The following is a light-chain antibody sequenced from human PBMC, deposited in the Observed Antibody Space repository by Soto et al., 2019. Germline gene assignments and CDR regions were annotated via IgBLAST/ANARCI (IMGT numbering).Light chain of an antibody. J-gene: IGKJ1*01. CDR2: DAS. CDR1: QNIRSW. V-gene: IGKV1-5*01. Sequence: DIQMTQSPSTLSASVGDRVTITCRASQNIRSWLAWYQQKPGKAPQLLIYDASTLESGVPSRFSGSGSGTEFTLTISSLQPDDLATYFCQQYNTYWTFGQGTKVEIK. CDR3: QQYNTYWT.